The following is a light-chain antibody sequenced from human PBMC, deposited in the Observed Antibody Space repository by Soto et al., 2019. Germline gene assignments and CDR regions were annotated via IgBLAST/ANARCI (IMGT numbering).Light chain of an antibody. CDR1: QSISRY. CDR3: QQYGSSPIT. Sequence: EVVMTQSPATLSVSPGETATLSCRASQSISRYLAWYQQKPGQGPRLLIYGASTRATGIPARFSGSGSGTDFTLTISRLEPEDFAVYYCQQYGSSPITFGQGTRLEI. CDR2: GAS. V-gene: IGKV3-20*01. J-gene: IGKJ5*01.